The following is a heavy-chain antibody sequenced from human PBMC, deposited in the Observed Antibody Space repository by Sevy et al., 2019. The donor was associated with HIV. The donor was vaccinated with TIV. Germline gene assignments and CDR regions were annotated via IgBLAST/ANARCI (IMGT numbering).Heavy chain of an antibody. CDR1: GFAFTNYYA. Sequence: GGSLRLSCTASGFAFTNYYAMHWVRQAPGKGLEWVALISYDGSDKFYADSVKGRFTISRDNSKISLFLQMNSLRTDDTALYYCVRDSVGFRALNGEGFDWGQGTQVTVSS. V-gene: IGHV3-30-3*01. J-gene: IGHJ4*02. CDR3: VRDSVGFRALNGEGFD. D-gene: IGHD7-27*01. CDR2: ISYDGSDK.